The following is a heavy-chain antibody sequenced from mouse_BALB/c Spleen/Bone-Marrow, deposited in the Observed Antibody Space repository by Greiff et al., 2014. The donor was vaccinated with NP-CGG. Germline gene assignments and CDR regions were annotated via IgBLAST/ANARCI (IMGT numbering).Heavy chain of an antibody. Sequence: QVQLKQSGPEVVNPGASVRIPCKASGYNFTRYYVHWVRQRPGQGLEWIGSIYPGNVNIKYNEKFKGKATLTADKSSSTASMQLSSLTSEDSAVYFCARGITLVPYFDYWGQGTTLTVSS. CDR1: GYNFTRYY. CDR3: ARGITLVPYFDY. V-gene: IGHV1S56*01. D-gene: IGHD2-4*01. CDR2: IYPGNVNI. J-gene: IGHJ2*01.